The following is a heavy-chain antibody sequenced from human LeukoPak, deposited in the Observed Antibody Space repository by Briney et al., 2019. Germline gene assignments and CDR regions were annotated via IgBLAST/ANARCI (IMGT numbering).Heavy chain of an antibody. CDR3: ARHPRYYKTGNAFDI. CDR1: GYSISSGYY. V-gene: IGHV4-38-2*02. Sequence: SETLSLTCTVSGYSISSGYYWGWIRQPPGKGLEWIGSIYHSGSTYYNPSLKSRVTISVDTSKNQFSLKLSSVTAADTAVYYCARHPRYYKTGNAFDIWGQGTMVTVSS. D-gene: IGHD3-22*01. CDR2: IYHSGST. J-gene: IGHJ3*02.